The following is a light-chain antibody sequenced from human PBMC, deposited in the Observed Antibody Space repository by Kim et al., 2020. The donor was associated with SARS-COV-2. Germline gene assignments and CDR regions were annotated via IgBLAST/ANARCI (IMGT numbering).Light chain of an antibody. CDR2: GAS. J-gene: IGKJ1*01. Sequence: PGERGTLPCGASQSVSSSYLTWYQQTPGQAPRLLSYGASTRATGIPARFSGSGSGTDFTLTISSLQPEDFAVYYCQQDYNLPQTFGQGTKVDIK. CDR1: QSVSSSY. V-gene: IGKV3D-7*01. CDR3: QQDYNLPQT.